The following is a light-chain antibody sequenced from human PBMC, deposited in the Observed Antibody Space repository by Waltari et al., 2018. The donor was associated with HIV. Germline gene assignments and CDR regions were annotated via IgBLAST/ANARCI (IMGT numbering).Light chain of an antibody. Sequence: DIQLTQSPSSLSASVGDSVTMTCQASRDINKYLNWFQHKSGKAPKLLIYDASSLETGVPAKFIGSGFGTDFTLTINNLQPEDVATYYCQQFDVLPITFGGG. V-gene: IGKV1-33*01. CDR3: QQFDVLPIT. CDR1: RDINKY. CDR2: DAS. J-gene: IGKJ4*01.